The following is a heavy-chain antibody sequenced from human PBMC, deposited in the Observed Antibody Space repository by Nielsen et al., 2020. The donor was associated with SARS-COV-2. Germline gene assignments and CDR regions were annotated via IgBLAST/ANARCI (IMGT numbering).Heavy chain of an antibody. V-gene: IGHV4-61*08. D-gene: IGHD3-3*01. Sequence: SETLSLTCTVSGGSISSGGYYWSWIRQPPGKGLEWIGYIDYSGNTNYSPSLKSRVTFSLDTSKNQFSLKLSSVTAADTAVYYCARAPVTIFGVVRWFDPWGQGTLVTVSS. CDR3: ARAPVTIFGVVRWFDP. J-gene: IGHJ5*02. CDR2: IDYSGNT. CDR1: GGSISSGGYY.